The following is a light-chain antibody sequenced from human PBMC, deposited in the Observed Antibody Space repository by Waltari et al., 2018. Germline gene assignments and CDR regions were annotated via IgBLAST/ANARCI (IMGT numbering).Light chain of an antibody. CDR2: DVS. CDR3: SSMISGGPLV. J-gene: IGLJ1*01. Sequence: QSALTQPASVSGSPGQSITISCTGTSSDVGAYDYVSWYRQLPGKAPELMISDVSRRPSGISGRFSGSKSGDTASLTISGLQAEDEADYYCSSMISGGPLVFGSGTQVTVL. V-gene: IGLV2-14*03. CDR1: SSDVGAYDY.